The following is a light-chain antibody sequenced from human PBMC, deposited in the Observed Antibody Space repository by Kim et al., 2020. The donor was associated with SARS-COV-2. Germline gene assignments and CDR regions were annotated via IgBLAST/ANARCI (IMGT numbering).Light chain of an antibody. CDR2: KAS. V-gene: IGKV1-5*03. J-gene: IGKJ4*01. CDR1: QSISNW. CDR3: QQYSAYGLT. Sequence: DIQMTQSPSTLSASVGDRVTITCRASQSISNWLAWYQQKPGKAPNLLIYKASTLEGGVPSRFSGSGSGTEFSLTISSLQPDDFATYYCQQYSAYGLTFGGGTKVEI.